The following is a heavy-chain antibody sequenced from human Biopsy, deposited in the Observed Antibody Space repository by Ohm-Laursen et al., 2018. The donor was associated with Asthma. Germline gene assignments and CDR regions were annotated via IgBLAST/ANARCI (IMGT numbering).Heavy chain of an antibody. D-gene: IGHD6-19*01. CDR3: ARASVAASSNWFDP. CDR2: THYSGST. CDR1: GASIKTDDHY. V-gene: IGHV4-30-4*01. Sequence: SQTLSLTWTVSGASIKTDDHYWSWLRQPPGKGLEWFGFTHYSGSTSYNPSLKGGVTISVDTSKNQFSLKLSSVTAADTAVYYCARASVAASSNWFDPWGQGTLVTVSS. J-gene: IGHJ5*02.